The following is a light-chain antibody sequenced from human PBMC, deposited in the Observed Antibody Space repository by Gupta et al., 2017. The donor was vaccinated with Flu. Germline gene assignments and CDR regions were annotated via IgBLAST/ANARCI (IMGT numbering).Light chain of an antibody. CDR1: SSNIGNNY. Sequence: QSVLTQPPSVSAAPGQKVTISCSGSSSNIGNNYVSWYQQLPKTAPKLLIYHNNKRPSGIPDRFSGSKSGTSATLGITGLQTGDEADYYCGTWDSSLSGGVSGGGTKLTVL. CDR3: GTWDSSLSGGV. CDR2: HNN. J-gene: IGLJ3*02. V-gene: IGLV1-51*01.